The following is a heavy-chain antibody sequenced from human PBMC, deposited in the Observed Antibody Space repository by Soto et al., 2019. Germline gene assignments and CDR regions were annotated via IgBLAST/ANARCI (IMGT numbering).Heavy chain of an antibody. V-gene: IGHV1-18*04. D-gene: IGHD3-9*01. Sequence: ASVKVSCKASGYTFSSYGITWVRQAPGQGLEWMGWISAYNGNINYAQKLQGRVTMTTDTSTSTASLELRSLRSDDTAVYYCAGDRYDILAENYYYNGMDVWGQGTTVTVSS. CDR3: AGDRYDILAENYYYNGMDV. CDR2: ISAYNGNI. CDR1: GYTFSSYG. J-gene: IGHJ6*02.